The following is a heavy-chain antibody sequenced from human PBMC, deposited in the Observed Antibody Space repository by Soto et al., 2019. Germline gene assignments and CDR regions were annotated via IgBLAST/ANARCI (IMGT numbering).Heavy chain of an antibody. V-gene: IGHV3-30*18. J-gene: IGHJ4*02. Sequence: GGSLRLSCAASGFTFSTYGMHWVRQAPGKGLERVAVISYDGNNKYHADSVKGRFTISRDNSKNTLYLQMNSLRAEDTAVYYCAKDSGRGSADYYFDYWGRGTLVTVSS. CDR1: GFTFSTYG. CDR2: ISYDGNNK. D-gene: IGHD3-10*01. CDR3: AKDSGRGSADYYFDY.